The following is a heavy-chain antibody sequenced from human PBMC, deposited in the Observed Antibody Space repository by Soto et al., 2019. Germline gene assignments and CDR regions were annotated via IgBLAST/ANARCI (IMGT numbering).Heavy chain of an antibody. CDR2: MYNTGST. D-gene: IGHD2-21*02. CDR1: GGSISGYY. J-gene: IGHJ6*02. Sequence: QVQLQESGPGLVKPSETLSLTCTVSGGSISGYYWSWIRQPPGKGLEWIGYMYNTGSTVYNPSFKSRVTISVDTSKKQFDLKLNSVTAADTAVYYCARDLWGYCGTDCYPLDVWGQGTTVTVSS. CDR3: ARDLWGYCGTDCYPLDV. V-gene: IGHV4-59*01.